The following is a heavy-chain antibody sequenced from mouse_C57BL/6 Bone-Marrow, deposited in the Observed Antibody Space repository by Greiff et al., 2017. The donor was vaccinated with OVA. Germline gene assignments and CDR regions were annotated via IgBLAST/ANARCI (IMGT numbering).Heavy chain of an antibody. J-gene: IGHJ4*01. CDR3: ARSYYYGSSERAMDRDY. Sequence: EVKLQESGPGLVKPSQSLSLTCSVTRYSITSGYYWNWIRQFPGNKLEWMGYISYDGSNNYNPSLKNRISITRDTSKNQFFLKLNSVTTEDTATYYCARSYYYGSSERAMDRDYWGQGTSVTVSS. CDR1: RYSITSGYY. D-gene: IGHD1-1*01. CDR2: ISYDGSN. V-gene: IGHV3-6*01.